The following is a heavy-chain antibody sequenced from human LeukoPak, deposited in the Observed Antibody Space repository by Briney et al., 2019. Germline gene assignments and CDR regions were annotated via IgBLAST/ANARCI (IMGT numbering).Heavy chain of an antibody. J-gene: IGHJ4*02. CDR1: GDSISSHY. V-gene: IGHV4-59*11. CDR2: IYHSGSI. Sequence: PSETLSLTCTVSGDSISSHYWSWIRQPPGKGLEWIGYIYHSGSINYNPSLKSRDTISVDTSKNQFSLNLSSVTAADTAVYYCARYLSGSYRPYFDYWGQGTLVTVSS. CDR3: ARYLSGSYRPYFDY. D-gene: IGHD1-26*01.